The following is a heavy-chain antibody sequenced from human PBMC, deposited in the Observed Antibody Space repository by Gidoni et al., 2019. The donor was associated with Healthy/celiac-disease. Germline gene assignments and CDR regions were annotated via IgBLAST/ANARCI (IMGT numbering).Heavy chain of an antibody. J-gene: IGHJ4*02. Sequence: SFKASGYTFTSYDINWVRQATGQGLEWMGWMNPNSGNTGYAQKFQGRVTMTRNTSISTAYMELSSLRSEDTDVYYCARGYNWNYGRLDYWGQGTLVTVSS. V-gene: IGHV1-8*01. CDR2: MNPNSGNT. CDR1: GYTFTSYD. D-gene: IGHD1-7*01. CDR3: ARGYNWNYGRLDY.